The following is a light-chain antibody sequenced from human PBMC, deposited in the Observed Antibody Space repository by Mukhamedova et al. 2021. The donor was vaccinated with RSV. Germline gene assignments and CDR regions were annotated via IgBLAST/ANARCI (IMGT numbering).Light chain of an antibody. CDR3: QQANSFPQT. J-gene: IGKJ4*01. Sequence: WYQRRVHGKAPKLLIYDASTLQSGVPSRFSGSGSGTDFALTISSQQPEDVATYYCQQANSFPQTFGGGTRVEIK. V-gene: IGKV1-12*01. CDR2: DAS.